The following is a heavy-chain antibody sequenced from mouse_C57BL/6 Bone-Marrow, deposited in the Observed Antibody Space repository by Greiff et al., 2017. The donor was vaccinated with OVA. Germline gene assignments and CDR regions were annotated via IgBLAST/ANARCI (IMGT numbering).Heavy chain of an antibody. CDR3: ARDQITTVVATGAMDY. J-gene: IGHJ4*01. V-gene: IGHV5-4*01. CDR1: GFTFSSYA. CDR2: ISDGGSYT. Sequence: VQLKESGGGLVKPGGSLKLSCAASGFTFSSYAMSWVRQTPEKRLEWVATISDGGSYTYYPANVKGRFTISRDNAKNNLYRQMSHLKSEDTAMYYCARDQITTVVATGAMDYWGQGTSVTVSS. D-gene: IGHD1-1*01.